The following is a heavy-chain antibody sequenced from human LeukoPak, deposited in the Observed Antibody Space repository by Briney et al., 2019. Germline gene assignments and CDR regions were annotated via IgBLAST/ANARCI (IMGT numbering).Heavy chain of an antibody. Sequence: GGSLRLSCAASRFTFSNYAMSWVRQAPGKGLEWVSLISGSGGSTYYADSVKGRFTISRDNSKNTLYLQMNSLRAEDTAVYYCARESSITYSYGYCLDYWGQGTLVTVSS. CDR3: ARESSITYSYGYCLDY. V-gene: IGHV3-23*01. CDR1: RFTFSNYA. D-gene: IGHD5-18*01. CDR2: ISGSGGST. J-gene: IGHJ4*02.